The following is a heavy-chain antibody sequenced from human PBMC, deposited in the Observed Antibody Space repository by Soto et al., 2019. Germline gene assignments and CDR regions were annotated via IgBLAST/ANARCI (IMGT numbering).Heavy chain of an antibody. CDR2: IYYSGNT. Sequence: QVQLQESGPGLVKPSETLSLTCTVSGDSISNYYWSWIRQPPGKGLEWIGYIYYSGNTNNNPSLKSRVTISVDTSKNQFSLKLSSVTAADTAVYYCARRGYCSGSGCFEDYWYFDLWGRGTLVIVSS. J-gene: IGHJ2*01. D-gene: IGHD2-2*01. CDR1: GDSISNYY. V-gene: IGHV4-59*08. CDR3: ARRGYCSGSGCFEDYWYFDL.